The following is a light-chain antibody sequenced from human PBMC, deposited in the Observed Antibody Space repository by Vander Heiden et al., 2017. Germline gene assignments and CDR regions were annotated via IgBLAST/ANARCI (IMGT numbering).Light chain of an antibody. CDR1: QSINRY. CDR3: QQSYRTPRT. Sequence: IQMTQSPSSLSASVGDRVTITCWASQSINRYLSWYQQKPGQAPKLLIYAASNLQGGVPSRFRGSGSATEFTLTISSLQPEDFATYYCQQSYRTPRTFGQGTKLEIK. V-gene: IGKV1-39*01. CDR2: AAS. J-gene: IGKJ2*01.